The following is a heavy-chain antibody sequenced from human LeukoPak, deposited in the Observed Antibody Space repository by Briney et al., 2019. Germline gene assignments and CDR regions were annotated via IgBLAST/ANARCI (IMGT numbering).Heavy chain of an antibody. CDR1: GYSISSGYY. CDR2: IYHSGST. J-gene: IGHJ4*02. V-gene: IGHV4-38-2*02. CDR3: AREGSGSHMDADGFFDY. D-gene: IGHD3-10*01. Sequence: SETLSLTCTVSGYSISSGYYWGWIRQPPGKGLEWIGSIYHSGSTYYNPSLKSRVTISVDTSKNQFSLKLSSVTAADTAVYYCAREGSGSHMDADGFFDYWGQGTLVTVSS.